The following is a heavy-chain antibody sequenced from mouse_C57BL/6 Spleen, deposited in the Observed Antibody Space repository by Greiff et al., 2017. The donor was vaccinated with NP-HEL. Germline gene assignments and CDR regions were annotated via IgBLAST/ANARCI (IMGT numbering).Heavy chain of an antibody. CDR1: GYSITSDY. D-gene: IGHD2-5*01. V-gene: IGHV3-8*01. CDR2: ISYSGST. J-gene: IGHJ1*03. CDR3: ARCYYSNPAYFDV. Sequence: EVQLQQSGPGLAKPSQTLSLTCSVTGYSITSDYWNWIRKFPGNKLEYMGYISYSGSTYYNPSPKSRISITRDTSKNQYYLQLNSVTTEDTATYYCARCYYSNPAYFDVWGTGTTVTVSS.